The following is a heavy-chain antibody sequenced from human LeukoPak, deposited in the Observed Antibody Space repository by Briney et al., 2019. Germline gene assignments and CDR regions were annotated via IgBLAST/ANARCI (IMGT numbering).Heavy chain of an antibody. J-gene: IGHJ5*02. CDR3: ASEREYCSSTSCFNWFDP. Sequence: KTSETLSLACAVYGGSFSGYYWSWIRQPPGKGLEWIGEINHSGSTNYNPTLKSRVTISVDTSKNQFSLKLSSVTAADTAVYYCASEREYCSSTSCFNWFDPWGQGTLVTVSS. CDR1: GGSFSGYY. D-gene: IGHD2-2*01. CDR2: INHSGST. V-gene: IGHV4-34*01.